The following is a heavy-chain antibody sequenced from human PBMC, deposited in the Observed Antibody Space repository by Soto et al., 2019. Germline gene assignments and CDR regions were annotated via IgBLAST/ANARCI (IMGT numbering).Heavy chain of an antibody. D-gene: IGHD6-13*01. CDR3: ALAVIAAAGTIPYYYYGMDV. CDR1: GGTFSSYA. CDR2: IIPIFGTA. J-gene: IGHJ6*02. Sequence: GASVKVSCKASGGTFSSYAISWVRQAPGQGLEWMGGIIPIFGTANYAQKFQGRVTITADKSTSTAYMELSSLRSEDTAVYYCALAVIAAAGTIPYYYYGMDVRGQGTTVTVSS. V-gene: IGHV1-69*06.